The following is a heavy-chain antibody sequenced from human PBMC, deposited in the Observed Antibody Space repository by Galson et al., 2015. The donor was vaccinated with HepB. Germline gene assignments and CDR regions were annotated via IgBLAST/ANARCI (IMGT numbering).Heavy chain of an antibody. CDR1: GYTFTSYY. CDR2: INPSGGST. J-gene: IGHJ6*02. CDR3: ARVCSSTSCYWYYYYYGMDV. V-gene: IGHV1-46*01. Sequence: SVKVSCKASGYTFTSYYMHWVRQAPGQGLEWMGIINPSGGSTSYAQKFQGRVTMTRDTSTSTVYMELSSLRSEDTAVYYCARVCSSTSCYWYYYYYGMDVWGQGTTVTVSS. D-gene: IGHD2-2*01.